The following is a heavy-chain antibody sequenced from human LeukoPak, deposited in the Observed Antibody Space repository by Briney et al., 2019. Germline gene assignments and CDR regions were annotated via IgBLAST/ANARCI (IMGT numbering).Heavy chain of an antibody. D-gene: IGHD3-10*01. Sequence: PGGSLRLSCAASGFTFSNYSMNWVRQAPGKVLEWISSISSSSRYIYYADSVKGRFTISRDNAKNSLYLQMNSLRAEDTAVYYCARGVNYHGSGSYLRDWFDPWGQGTLVTISS. J-gene: IGHJ5*02. CDR2: ISSSSRYI. CDR1: GFTFSNYS. CDR3: ARGVNYHGSGSYLRDWFDP. V-gene: IGHV3-21*01.